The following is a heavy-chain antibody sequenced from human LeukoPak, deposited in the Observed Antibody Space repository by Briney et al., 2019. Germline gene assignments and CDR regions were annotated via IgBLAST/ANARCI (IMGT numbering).Heavy chain of an antibody. Sequence: TGGSLRLSCAASGFTFSSYGMHWVRRAPGKGLEWVSYISSSSGFTKYADSVRGRFTISRDNAKNSLYLQMNTLRVDDTAVYYCARGSPPGDWGQGTLVTVSS. D-gene: IGHD3-16*01. V-gene: IGHV3-21*05. CDR2: ISSSSGFT. CDR1: GFTFSSYG. J-gene: IGHJ4*02. CDR3: ARGSPPGD.